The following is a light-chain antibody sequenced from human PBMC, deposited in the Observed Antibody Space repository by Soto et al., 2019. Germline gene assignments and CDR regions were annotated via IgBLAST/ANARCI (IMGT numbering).Light chain of an antibody. CDR3: QQYNNWPPFT. CDR1: QSVSSS. V-gene: IGKV3-15*01. CDR2: GAS. Sequence: EIVMTQSPATLSVSPGERVTLSCRASQSVSSSLAWYQQKPGQAPRLLIYGASTKATGIPARFSGSGSGTEFNLTISSLQSEDFAVYYCQQYNNWPPFTFGPGTKVDI. J-gene: IGKJ3*01.